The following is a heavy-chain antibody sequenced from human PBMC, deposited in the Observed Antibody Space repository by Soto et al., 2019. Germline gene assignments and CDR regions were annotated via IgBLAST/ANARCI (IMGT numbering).Heavy chain of an antibody. CDR1: GGTFSSYA. V-gene: IGHV1-69*06. D-gene: IGHD1-26*01. J-gene: IGHJ4*02. Sequence: GASVKVSCKASGGTFSSYAISWVRQAPGQGLEWMGGIIPIFGTANYAQKFQGRVTITADNSKNTLYLQMNSLRAEDTAVYYCATFIVGATMWGPGTLVTVSS. CDR2: IIPIFGTA. CDR3: ATFIVGATM.